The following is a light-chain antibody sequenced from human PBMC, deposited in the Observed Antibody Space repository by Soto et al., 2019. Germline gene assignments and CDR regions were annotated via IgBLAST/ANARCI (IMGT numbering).Light chain of an antibody. Sequence: TQSPSNLSFSPRGIATVSCRASQSVDNYLAWYQQKPGQPPRLLIYDASTRDTGIPARFSGSQSGTEFTLTISSLLSEDFAVYYCQQYNIWPLTVGGGGK. J-gene: IGKJ4*01. V-gene: IGKV3D-15*01. CDR1: QSVDNY. CDR2: DAS. CDR3: QQYNIWPLT.